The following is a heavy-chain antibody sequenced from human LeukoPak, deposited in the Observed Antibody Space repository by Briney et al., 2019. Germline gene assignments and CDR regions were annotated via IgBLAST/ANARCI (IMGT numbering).Heavy chain of an antibody. J-gene: IGHJ4*02. V-gene: IGHV4-30-2*01. D-gene: IGHD1-26*01. CDR2: IYHSGST. CDR1: GGSISSGGYY. Sequence: PSETLSLTCTVSGGSISSGGYYWSWIRQPPGKGLEWIGYIYHSGSTYYNPSLKSRVTISVDRSKNQFSLKLSSVTAADTAVYYCVRDVPRDPVGATTGFDYWGQGTLVTVSS. CDR3: VRDVPRDPVGATTGFDY.